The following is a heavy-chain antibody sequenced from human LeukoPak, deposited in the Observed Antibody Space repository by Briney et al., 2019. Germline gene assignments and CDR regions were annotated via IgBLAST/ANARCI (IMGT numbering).Heavy chain of an antibody. CDR3: ASGGYYYDSSGYYDY. CDR1: GYTFTSYG. CDR2: INPNSGGT. D-gene: IGHD3-22*01. J-gene: IGHJ4*02. Sequence: ASVKVSCKASGYTFTSYGISWVRQAPGQGLEWMGRINPNSGGTNYAQKFQGRVTMTRDTSISTAYMELSRLRSDDTAVYYCASGGYYYDSSGYYDYWGQGTLVTVSS. V-gene: IGHV1-2*06.